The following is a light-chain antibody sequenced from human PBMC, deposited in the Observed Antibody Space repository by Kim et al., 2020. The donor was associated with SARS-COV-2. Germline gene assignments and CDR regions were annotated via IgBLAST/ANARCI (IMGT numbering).Light chain of an antibody. CDR2: GAS. J-gene: IGKJ1*01. V-gene: IGKV3-15*01. CDR3: QQYTNWPRT. CDR1: QDISGH. Sequence: VSPGERVTLSCRASQDISGHLAWYQQTPGQAPRLLIYGASTRATGIPVRFSGSGSGTEFTLTINSLQSEDSAVYYCQQYTNWPRTFGQGTKVDIK.